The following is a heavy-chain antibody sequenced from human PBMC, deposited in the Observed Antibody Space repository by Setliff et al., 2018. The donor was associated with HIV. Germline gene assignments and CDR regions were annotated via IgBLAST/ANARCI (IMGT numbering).Heavy chain of an antibody. J-gene: IGHJ4*02. Sequence: TLSLPCTVYVGSFSGYYWSWIRHPPGMGLEWIGEINQSGNTNYNPSLKSRVTISADPSKNQFSLEVNSVTAADTAVYYCARERYFYHNDGSRSRHFDYWGQGALVTVSS. D-gene: IGHD3-10*01. CDR1: VGSFSGYY. CDR2: INQSGNT. CDR3: ARERYFYHNDGSRSRHFDY. V-gene: IGHV4-34*09.